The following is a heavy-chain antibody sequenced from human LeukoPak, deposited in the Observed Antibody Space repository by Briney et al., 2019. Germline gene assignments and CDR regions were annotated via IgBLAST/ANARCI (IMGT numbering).Heavy chain of an antibody. CDR2: IYYSGST. CDR3: ARAADYYGDYVLWFDP. Sequence: PSETLSLTCTVSGGSISSYYWSWIRQPPGKGLEWIGYIYYSGSTNYNPSLKSRVTISVDTSKNQFSLKLSSVTAADTAVYYCARAADYYGDYVLWFDPWGQGTLVTVSS. V-gene: IGHV4-59*01. D-gene: IGHD4-17*01. J-gene: IGHJ5*02. CDR1: GGSISSYY.